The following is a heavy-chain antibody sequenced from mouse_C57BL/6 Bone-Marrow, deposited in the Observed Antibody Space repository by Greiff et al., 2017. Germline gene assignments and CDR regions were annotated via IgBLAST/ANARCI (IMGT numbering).Heavy chain of an antibody. CDR3: ARKGGMVTTTDDGFAY. CDR2: IHPNSGST. Sequence: QVQLQQPGAELVKPGASVKLSCKASGYTFTSYWMHWVKQRPGPGLAWIGMIHPNSGSTNYNEKFKSKATLTVDKSSSTAYMQLSRLTSEDSAVYYCARKGGMVTTTDDGFAYWGQGTLVTVSA. J-gene: IGHJ3*01. CDR1: GYTFTSYW. V-gene: IGHV1-64*01. D-gene: IGHD2-2*01.